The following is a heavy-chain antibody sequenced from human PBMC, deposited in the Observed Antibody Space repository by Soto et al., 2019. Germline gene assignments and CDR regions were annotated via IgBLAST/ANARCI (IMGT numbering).Heavy chain of an antibody. CDR2: ISGSGGST. J-gene: IGHJ4*02. V-gene: IGHV3-23*01. D-gene: IGHD6-19*01. CDR3: AKDSALLGIAVADDFY. CDR1: GFTFSSYA. Sequence: PGGSLRLSCAASGFTFSSYAMSWVRQAPGKGLEWVSAISGSGGSTYYADSVKGRFTISRDNSKNTLYLQMNSLRAEDTAVYYCAKDSALLGIAVADDFYWGQGTLVTVSS.